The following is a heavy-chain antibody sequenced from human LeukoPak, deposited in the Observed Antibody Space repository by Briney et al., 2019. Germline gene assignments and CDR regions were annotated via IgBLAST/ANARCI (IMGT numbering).Heavy chain of an antibody. D-gene: IGHD3-10*01. Sequence: PGGSLRLSCAASRFTFSSYGMHWVRQAPGKGLEWVAFIRYDGRNKYYADSVKGRFTISRDNSKNTLYLQMNSLRAEDTAVYYCAKEIEPGGSGSYYMGVIDYWGQGTLVTVSS. J-gene: IGHJ4*02. V-gene: IGHV3-30*02. CDR3: AKEIEPGGSGSYYMGVIDY. CDR1: RFTFSSYG. CDR2: IRYDGRNK.